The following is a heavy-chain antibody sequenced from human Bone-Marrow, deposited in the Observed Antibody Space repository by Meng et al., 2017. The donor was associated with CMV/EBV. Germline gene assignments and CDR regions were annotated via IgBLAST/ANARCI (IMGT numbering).Heavy chain of an antibody. J-gene: IGHJ6*02. CDR1: GFTFSSYA. CDR2: ISYDGSTE. CDR3: ARDVTTLGYSGMDV. D-gene: IGHD4-23*01. Sequence: GGSLRLSCAASGFTFSSYAMHWVRQAPGKGLEWLALISYDGSTEYHADAVRGRFSISRDNSKNTLYVHMNSLRPEDTAIYYCARDVTTLGYSGMDVWGQGTTATVSS. V-gene: IGHV3-30*04.